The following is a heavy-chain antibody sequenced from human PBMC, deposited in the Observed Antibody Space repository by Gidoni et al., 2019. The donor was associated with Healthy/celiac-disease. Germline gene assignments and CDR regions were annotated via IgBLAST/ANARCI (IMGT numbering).Heavy chain of an antibody. CDR1: GGSLSSSSYY. CDR2: IYYSGST. D-gene: IGHD6-13*01. Sequence: QLQLQESGPGLVKPSETLSLTCTVSGGSLSSSSYYWGWIRQPPGKGLEWIGSIYYSGSTYYNPSLKSRVTISVDTSKNQFSLKLSSVTAADTAVYYCARHVDSSMYYFDYWGQGTLVTVSS. CDR3: ARHVDSSMYYFDY. J-gene: IGHJ4*02. V-gene: IGHV4-39*01.